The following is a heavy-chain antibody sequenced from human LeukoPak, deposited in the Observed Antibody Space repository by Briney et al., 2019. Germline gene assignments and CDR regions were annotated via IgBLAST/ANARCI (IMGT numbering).Heavy chain of an antibody. V-gene: IGHV1-69*05. J-gene: IGHJ4*02. CDR3: ASFTRSSTSCYESHFDY. CDR2: IIPIFGTA. Sequence: SVKVSCKASGGTFSSYAISWVRQAPGQGLEWMGGIIPIFGTANYAQKFQGRVTITTDESTSTAYMELSSLRSEDTAVYYCASFTRSSTSCYESHFDYWGQGTLVTVSS. CDR1: GGTFSSYA. D-gene: IGHD2-2*01.